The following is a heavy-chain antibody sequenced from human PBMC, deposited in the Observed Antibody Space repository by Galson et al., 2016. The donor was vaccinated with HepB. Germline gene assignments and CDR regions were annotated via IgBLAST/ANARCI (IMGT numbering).Heavy chain of an antibody. V-gene: IGHV1-69*13. CDR2: ITPYFATA. J-gene: IGHJ4*02. Sequence: SVKVSCKASGGTFSNYAISWVRQAPGQGLEWMGGITPYFATANYAQKFQGRVTITADQSTSTAYMELSSLRAEDTAVYYCARVRSSWYYFDYLGQGTLVTVSS. D-gene: IGHD6-13*01. CDR1: GGTFSNYA. CDR3: ARVRSSWYYFDY.